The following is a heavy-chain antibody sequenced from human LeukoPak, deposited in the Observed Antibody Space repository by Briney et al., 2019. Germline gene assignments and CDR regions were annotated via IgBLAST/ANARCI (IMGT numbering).Heavy chain of an antibody. CDR1: GGTFSSYA. D-gene: IGHD5-24*01. J-gene: IGHJ4*02. Sequence: ASVKVSCKASGGTFSSYAISWVRQAPGQGLERMGRIIPIFGIANYAQKFQGRVTITADKSTSTAYMELSSLRSEDTAVYYCAREAIRDGYQTDYWGQGTLVTVSS. V-gene: IGHV1-69*04. CDR3: AREAIRDGYQTDY. CDR2: IIPIFGIA.